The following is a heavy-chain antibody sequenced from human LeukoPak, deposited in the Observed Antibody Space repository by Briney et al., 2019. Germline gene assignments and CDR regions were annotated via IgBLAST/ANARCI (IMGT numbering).Heavy chain of an antibody. CDR1: GFTFSSYA. J-gene: IGHJ6*02. CDR3: AKENVVVSAALRYYYYGMDV. CDR2: ISGSGGST. D-gene: IGHD2-2*01. V-gene: IGHV3-23*01. Sequence: GGSLRLSCAASGFTFSSYAMSWVRQAPGKGLEWVSAISGSGGSTYYADSVKGRFTISRDNSKNTLYLQMNSLRAEDTAVYYCAKENVVVSAALRYYYYGMDVWGQGTTVTVSS.